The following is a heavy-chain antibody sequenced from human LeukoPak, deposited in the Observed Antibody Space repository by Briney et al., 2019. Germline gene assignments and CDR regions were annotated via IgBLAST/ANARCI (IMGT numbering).Heavy chain of an antibody. J-gene: IGHJ4*02. CDR2: IKEDGSEK. V-gene: IGHV3-7*01. CDR1: GLTFSSYA. Sequence: GGSLRLSCAGSGLTFSSYAMSWVRQAPGKGLEWVANIKEDGSEKYYVDSVKGRFTISRDNAKNSLYLQMNSLRAEDTAVYYCARDPSSLRDSFDYWGQGTLVTVSS. CDR3: ARDPSSLRDSFDY.